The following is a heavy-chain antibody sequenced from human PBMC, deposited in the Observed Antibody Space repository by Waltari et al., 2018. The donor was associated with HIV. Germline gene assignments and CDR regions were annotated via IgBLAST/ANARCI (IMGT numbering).Heavy chain of an antibody. V-gene: IGHV3-53*04. CDR3: ARGPDPRAVTTSAGAFDI. CDR1: GFTVSSNY. D-gene: IGHD4-17*01. CDR2: IYSGGST. J-gene: IGHJ3*02. Sequence: EVQLVESGGGLVQPGGSLRLSCAASGFTVSSNYMSWVRQAPGKGLEWVSVIYSGGSTYYADSVKGRFTISRHNSKNTLYLQMNSLRAEDTAVYYCARGPDPRAVTTSAGAFDIWGQGTMVTVSS.